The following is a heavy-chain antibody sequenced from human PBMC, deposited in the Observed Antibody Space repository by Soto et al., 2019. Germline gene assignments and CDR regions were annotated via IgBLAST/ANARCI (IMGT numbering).Heavy chain of an antibody. V-gene: IGHV4-38-2*01. Sequence: PSETLSLTCAVSGYSISSGYYWGWIRQPPGKGLEWIGSIYHSGSTYYNPSLKSRVTISVDTSKNQFSLKLSSATAADTAVYYCARGGYYDSSGYYYYFDYWGQGTLVTVSS. CDR1: GYSISSGYY. D-gene: IGHD3-22*01. CDR3: ARGGYYDSSGYYYYFDY. CDR2: IYHSGST. J-gene: IGHJ4*02.